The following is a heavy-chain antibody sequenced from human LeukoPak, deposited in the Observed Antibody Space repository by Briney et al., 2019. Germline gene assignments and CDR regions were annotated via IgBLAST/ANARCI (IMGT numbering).Heavy chain of an antibody. J-gene: IGHJ4*02. CDR3: ARALRGYSYCIGGYYFDY. CDR1: GYTFTGYY. D-gene: IGHD5-18*01. CDR2: INPNSGGT. V-gene: IGHV1-2*02. Sequence: GASVKVSCKASGYTFTGYYMHWVRQAPGQGLEWMGWINPNSGGTNYAQKFQGRVTMTRDTSISTAYMELSRLRSDDRAVYYCARALRGYSYCIGGYYFDYWGQGTLVTVSS.